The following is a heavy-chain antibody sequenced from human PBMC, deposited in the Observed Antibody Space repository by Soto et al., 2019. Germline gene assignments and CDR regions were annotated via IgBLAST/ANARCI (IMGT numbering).Heavy chain of an antibody. CDR1: GDTINIGGYY. D-gene: IGHD2-15*01. CDR3: ARGPHCSGGRCYNWFDP. Sequence: TLSLPCTVSGDTINIGGYYWCRIRQYPGKGLEWIGYISHSGSTSYNPSLRGRPSISGDTSKNQFSLRLSSVTAADTAVYYCARGPHCSGGRCYNWFDPWGQGALVTVSS. CDR2: ISHSGST. J-gene: IGHJ5*02. V-gene: IGHV4-31*03.